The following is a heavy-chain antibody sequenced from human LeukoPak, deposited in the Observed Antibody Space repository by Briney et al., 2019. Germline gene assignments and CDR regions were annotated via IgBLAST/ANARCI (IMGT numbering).Heavy chain of an antibody. CDR1: GFTVSSDY. D-gene: IGHD6-19*01. CDR3: AKVRPPPGSGWYGGDDY. Sequence: PGGSLRLSCAASGFTVSSDYMSWVRQAPGKGLEWVSSIRSSGDDTSSADSVKGRFTIFRDNSKSTLYLQMNSLRAEDTAIYYCAKVRPPPGSGWYGGDDYWGQGTLVTVSS. V-gene: IGHV3-23*01. J-gene: IGHJ4*02. CDR2: IRSSGDDT.